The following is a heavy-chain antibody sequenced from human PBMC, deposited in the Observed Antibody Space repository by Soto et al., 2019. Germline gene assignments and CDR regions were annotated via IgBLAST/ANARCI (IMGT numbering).Heavy chain of an antibody. CDR1: GGSISSNY. J-gene: IGHJ4*02. CDR3: ERYRREAVAGYTLDN. V-gene: IGHV4-59*01. CDR2: VYNSGST. Sequence: SETLSLTCTVSGGSISSNYWTWIRQPPGKGLEWIGYVYNSGSTNYKPSLKRRVTISGDTSKSQFSLKVNSMTAADTAVYYCERYRREAVAGYTLDNWGQGILVTVSS. D-gene: IGHD6-13*01.